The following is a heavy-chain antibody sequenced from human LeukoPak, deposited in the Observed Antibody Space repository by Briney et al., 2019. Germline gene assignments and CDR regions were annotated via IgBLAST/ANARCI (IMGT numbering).Heavy chain of an antibody. V-gene: IGHV1-8*03. D-gene: IGHD3-16*01. CDR1: GYTFTTYD. CDR2: MNPISGKT. Sequence: GASVKVSCKASGYTFTTYDINWVRQATGQGLEWMGWMNPISGKTGYAQKFQGRVSITRDTSISTAYMELSSLESEDTAVYYCARAVGNWFDPWGQGTLVTVSS. CDR3: ARAVGNWFDP. J-gene: IGHJ5*02.